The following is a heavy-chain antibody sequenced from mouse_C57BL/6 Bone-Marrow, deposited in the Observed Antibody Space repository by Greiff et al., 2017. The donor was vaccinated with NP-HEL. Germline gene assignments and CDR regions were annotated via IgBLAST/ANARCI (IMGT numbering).Heavy chain of an antibody. CDR1: GYTFTSYW. V-gene: IGHV1-74*01. Sequence: VQLQQPGAELVKPGASVKVSCKASGYTFTSYWMHWVKQRPGQGLEWIGRIHPSDSDTNYNQKFKGKATLTVDKSSSTAYMQLSRLTSEDSAVYYCAIWALLPTGDYAMDYWGQGTSVTVSS. J-gene: IGHJ4*01. D-gene: IGHD1-2*01. CDR3: AIWALLPTGDYAMDY. CDR2: IHPSDSDT.